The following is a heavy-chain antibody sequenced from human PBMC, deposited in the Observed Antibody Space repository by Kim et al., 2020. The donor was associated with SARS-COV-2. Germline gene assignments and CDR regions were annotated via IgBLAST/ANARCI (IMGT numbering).Heavy chain of an antibody. CDR2: IYYSGRT. Sequence: SETLSLTCTVSGASVSSYYLSWIRQPPGKGLEWLGSIYYSGRTNYNPSLKSRVTISVDTSKNQFSLRLSSVTAADTDMYYCARGLDSARLAYSFDYWGQG. J-gene: IGHJ4*02. CDR1: GASVSSYY. V-gene: IGHV4-59*02. D-gene: IGHD3-16*01. CDR3: ARGLDSARLAYSFDY.